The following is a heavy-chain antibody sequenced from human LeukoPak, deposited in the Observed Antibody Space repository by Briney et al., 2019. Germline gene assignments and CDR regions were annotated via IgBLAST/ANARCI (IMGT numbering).Heavy chain of an antibody. CDR2: IRYDGSRK. D-gene: IGHD3-3*01. CDR3: AKDSPYRDDLWTSPLDN. V-gene: IGHV3-30*02. J-gene: IGHJ4*02. CDR1: AFIFSNYG. Sequence: GGSLRLSCAASAFIFSNYGMHWVRQAPDKGLEWVAFIRYDGSRKYYADSVKGRFTISRDNSKNTLYLQMNSQRAEDTAVYYCAKDSPYRDDLWTSPLDNWGQGALVTVSS.